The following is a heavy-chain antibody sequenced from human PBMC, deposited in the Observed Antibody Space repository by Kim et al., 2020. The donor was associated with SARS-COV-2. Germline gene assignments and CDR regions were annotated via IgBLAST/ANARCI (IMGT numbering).Heavy chain of an antibody. D-gene: IGHD3-22*01. V-gene: IGHV4-30-2*05. Sequence: PSLKSRVTISVDTSKNQFSLKLSSVTAADTAVYYCARVALGGVVIFAFDIWGQGTMVTVSS. J-gene: IGHJ3*02. CDR3: ARVALGGVVIFAFDI.